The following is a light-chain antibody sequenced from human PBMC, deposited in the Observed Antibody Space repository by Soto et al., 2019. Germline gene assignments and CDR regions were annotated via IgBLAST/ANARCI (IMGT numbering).Light chain of an antibody. V-gene: IGKV3-15*01. J-gene: IGKJ1*01. Sequence: ILMTQSPATLSVSPGERATLSCRASQSVSNNLAWYQQKPGQAPRLLIYDASTRATGIPARFSGGGSGTDFTLTIIGLQSEDLAVYYCQQYNNWPPWTVVQGTKVEIK. CDR1: QSVSNN. CDR3: QQYNNWPPWT. CDR2: DAS.